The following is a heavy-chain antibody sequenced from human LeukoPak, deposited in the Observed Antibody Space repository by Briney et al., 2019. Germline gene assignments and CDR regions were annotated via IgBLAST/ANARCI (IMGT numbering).Heavy chain of an antibody. Sequence: SETLSLTCTVSGGSISSYYWSWIRKAPGKGLEGIGYIYYSGSTTYNPSLKSRVTISVDTSKNQFSLNLSSVTAADTAMYYCARREPHGDYGGKIRYYYYMDVWGKGTTITISS. J-gene: IGHJ6*03. CDR1: GGSISSYY. V-gene: IGHV4-59*01. CDR2: IYYSGST. D-gene: IGHD4-23*01. CDR3: ARREPHGDYGGKIRYYYYMDV.